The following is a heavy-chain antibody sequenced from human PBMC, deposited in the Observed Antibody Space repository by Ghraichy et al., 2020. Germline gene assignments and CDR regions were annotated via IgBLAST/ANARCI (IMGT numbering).Heavy chain of an antibody. V-gene: IGHV3-48*03. CDR3: ASRPTRRLM. CDR1: GFTFSGYE. Sequence: GGSRRLSCAASGFTFSGYEMNWVRQAPGKGLEWISYIGPSGDTIYYADSVKGRFTMSRDNAKTTLYLQMNSLRVEDTAVYYCASRPTRRLMWGQGTLVTVSS. CDR2: IGPSGDTI. D-gene: IGHD1-26*01. J-gene: IGHJ4*02.